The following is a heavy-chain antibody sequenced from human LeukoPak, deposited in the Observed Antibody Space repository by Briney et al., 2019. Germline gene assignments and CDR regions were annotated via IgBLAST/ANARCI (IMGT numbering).Heavy chain of an antibody. CDR3: ATLSYGAFDI. J-gene: IGHJ3*02. Sequence: ETLSLTCAVYGGSFSGYYWSWIRQPPGKGLEWIGYMYYSGITNYNPSLKSRVTISIDTSKSQFSLRLSSVTAADTAVYFCATLSYGAFDIWGHGTMVTVSS. D-gene: IGHD1-26*01. V-gene: IGHV4-59*01. CDR2: MYYSGIT. CDR1: GGSFSGYY.